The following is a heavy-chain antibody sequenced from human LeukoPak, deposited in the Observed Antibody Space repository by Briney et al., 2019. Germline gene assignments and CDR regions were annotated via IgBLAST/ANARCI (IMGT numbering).Heavy chain of an antibody. CDR3: TRDYGDYVFDY. CDR1: GITFSSFA. Sequence: GGSLRLSCAASGITFSSFAMHWVRQAPGKGLEWLAVISYYGNNKYYADSVKGRFTISRDNSKNTLYLQMNSLRAEDTAVYYCTRDYGDYVFDYWGQGTLVTVSS. V-gene: IGHV3-30-3*01. D-gene: IGHD4-17*01. CDR2: ISYYGNNK. J-gene: IGHJ4*02.